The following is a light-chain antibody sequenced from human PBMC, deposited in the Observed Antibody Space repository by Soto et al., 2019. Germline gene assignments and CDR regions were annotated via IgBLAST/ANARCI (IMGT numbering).Light chain of an antibody. V-gene: IGKV3-20*01. CDR2: AAS. J-gene: IGKJ4*01. Sequence: ETVLTQSPSILSLSPGERATLSCRASQNVRSSSLAWYQQKPGQAPRLLIHAASTRVTGVADRFSGSGSGTDFTLTISRLEAEDFAVYHCQQYGDSITFGGGTKVDIK. CDR1: QNVRSSS. CDR3: QQYGDSIT.